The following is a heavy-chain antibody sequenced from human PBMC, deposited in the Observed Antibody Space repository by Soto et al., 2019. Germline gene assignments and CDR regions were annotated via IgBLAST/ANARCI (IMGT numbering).Heavy chain of an antibody. D-gene: IGHD3-22*01. J-gene: IGHJ4*02. CDR1: GGSISSGTYY. CDR2: LYYSGST. CDR3: ARDWSDSSGYYAYFDY. V-gene: IGHV4-31*03. Sequence: QVQLQESGPGLVKPSQTLSLTCTVSGGSISSGTYYWSWIRQHPGKGLEWIGYLYYSGSTYYNPSLKSRVTISVDTSKIQLSLKLSSVTAADTAVYYWARDWSDSSGYYAYFDYWGQGTLVTVSS.